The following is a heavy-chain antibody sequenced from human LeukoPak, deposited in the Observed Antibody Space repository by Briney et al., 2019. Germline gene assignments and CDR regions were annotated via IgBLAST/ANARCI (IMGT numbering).Heavy chain of an antibody. V-gene: IGHV1-2*04. J-gene: IGHJ4*02. CDR2: INPNSGGT. CDR3: ARDRTRTGYSSGWYHGY. Sequence: ASVKVSCKASGYTFTGYYMHWVRQAPGQGLEWMGWINPNSGGTNYAQKFQGWVTMTRDTSISTAYMELSRLRSDDTAVYYCARDRTRTGYSSGWYHGYWGQGTLVTVSS. D-gene: IGHD6-19*01. CDR1: GYTFTGYY.